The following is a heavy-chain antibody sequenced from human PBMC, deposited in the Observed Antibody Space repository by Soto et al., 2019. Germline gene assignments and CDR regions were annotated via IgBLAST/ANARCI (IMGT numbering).Heavy chain of an antibody. V-gene: IGHV3-23*01. Sequence: GGSLRLSCAASGFTFSSYAMSWVSQAPGKGLEWVSAISGSGGSTYYADSVKGRFTISRDNSKNTLYLQMNSLRAEDTAVYYCAKDKLSSSSPTAGGYWGQGTLVTVSS. D-gene: IGHD6-13*01. CDR1: GFTFSSYA. CDR2: ISGSGGST. CDR3: AKDKLSSSSPTAGGY. J-gene: IGHJ4*02.